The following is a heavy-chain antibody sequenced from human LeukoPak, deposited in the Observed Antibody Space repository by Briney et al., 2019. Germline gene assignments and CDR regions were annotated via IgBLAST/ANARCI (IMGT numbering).Heavy chain of an antibody. D-gene: IGHD3-16*01. CDR1: GFTFSSYA. CDR2: ISYDGSNK. Sequence: GGSLRLSCAASGFTFSSYAMHWVRQAPGKGLEWVAVISYDGSNKYYADSVKGRFTISRDNSKNTLYLQMNSLRAEDTAVYYCAKGIWQKDYWGQGTLVTVSS. J-gene: IGHJ4*02. CDR3: AKGIWQKDY. V-gene: IGHV3-30-3*01.